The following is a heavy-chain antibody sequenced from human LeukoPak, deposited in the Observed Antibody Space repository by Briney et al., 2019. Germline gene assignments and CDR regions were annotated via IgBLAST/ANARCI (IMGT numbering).Heavy chain of an antibody. CDR2: INPSGGST. J-gene: IGHJ5*02. CDR3: ARDGSGTYWAYYNWFDP. CDR1: GYTFTSYF. Sequence: ASVKVSCKASGYTFTSYFIHWVRQAPGQGLEWMGIINPSGGSTNYAQKFQGRVTMTRDTSTSTVYMELSSLRSEDTAVYYCARDGSGTYWAYYNWFDPWGQGTLVTVSS. V-gene: IGHV1-46*01. D-gene: IGHD3-10*01.